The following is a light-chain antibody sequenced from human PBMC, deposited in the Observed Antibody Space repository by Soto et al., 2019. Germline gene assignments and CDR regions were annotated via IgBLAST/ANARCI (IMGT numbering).Light chain of an antibody. CDR2: KTS. Sequence: DIHMTQSPSTLSASVGDRVTITCRASQSISIWLAWYQQKPGKAPNLLIYKTSSLERGVQSRFSGSGSGPESTLTISLLQPDDFASYYCQHYNHYSWTFGQGTKFEIK. CDR3: QHYNHYSWT. CDR1: QSISIW. J-gene: IGKJ1*01. V-gene: IGKV1-5*03.